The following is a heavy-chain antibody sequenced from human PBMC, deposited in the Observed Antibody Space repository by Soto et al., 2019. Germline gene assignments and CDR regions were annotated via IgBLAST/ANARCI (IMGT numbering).Heavy chain of an antibody. Sequence: PSETLSLTCTVSGGSISSGGYYWSWIRQHPGKGLEWIGYIYYSGSTYYNPSLKSRVTISVDTSKNQFSLKLSSVTAADTAVYYCARDSYCSSTSCYYPNDAFDIWGQGTMVTVS. CDR2: IYYSGST. J-gene: IGHJ3*02. D-gene: IGHD2-2*01. V-gene: IGHV4-31*03. CDR1: GGSISSGGYY. CDR3: ARDSYCSSTSCYYPNDAFDI.